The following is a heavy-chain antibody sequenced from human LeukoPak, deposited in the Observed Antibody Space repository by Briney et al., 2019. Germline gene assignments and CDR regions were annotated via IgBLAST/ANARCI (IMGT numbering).Heavy chain of an antibody. CDR1: GGSLSGYY. J-gene: IGHJ5*02. CDR3: ARQDVDIVATTA. V-gene: IGHV4-34*01. Sequence: SETLSLTCAVYGGSLSGYYWSWIRQPPGKGLEWIGEINHSGSTNYNPSLKSRVTISVDTSKNQFSLKLSSVTAADTAVYYCARQDVDIVATTAWGQGTLVTVSS. CDR2: INHSGST. D-gene: IGHD5-12*01.